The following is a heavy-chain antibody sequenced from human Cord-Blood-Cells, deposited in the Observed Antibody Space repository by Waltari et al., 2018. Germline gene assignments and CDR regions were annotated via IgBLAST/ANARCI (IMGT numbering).Heavy chain of an antibody. D-gene: IGHD1-26*01. Sequence: QVQLVQSGAEVKKPGASVKVSCKVSGYTLTELSMHWVRQAPGKGLEWMGGFGPEDVETIYAQKFQGRVTMTEDTSTDTAYMELSSLRSEDTAVYYCATGGSYWAGNAFDIWGQGTMVTVSS. CDR2: FGPEDVET. CDR3: ATGGSYWAGNAFDI. V-gene: IGHV1-24*01. J-gene: IGHJ3*02. CDR1: GYTLTELS.